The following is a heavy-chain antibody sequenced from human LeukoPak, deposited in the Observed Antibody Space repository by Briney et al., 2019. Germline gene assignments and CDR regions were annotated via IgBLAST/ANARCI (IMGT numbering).Heavy chain of an antibody. D-gene: IGHD2-2*02. CDR2: INHSGST. CDR3: ARGRSVPAAIRGGLNWFDP. Sequence: SETLSLTCTVSGGSISSSSYYWSWIRQPPGKGLEWIGEINHSGSTNYNPSLKSRVTISVDTSKNQFSLKLSSVTAADTAVYYCARGRSVPAAIRGGLNWFDPWGQGTLVTVSS. V-gene: IGHV4-39*07. CDR1: GGSISSSSYY. J-gene: IGHJ5*02.